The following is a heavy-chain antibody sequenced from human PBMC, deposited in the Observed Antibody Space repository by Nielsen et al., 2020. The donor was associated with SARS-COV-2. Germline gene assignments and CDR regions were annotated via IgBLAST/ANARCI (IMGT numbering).Heavy chain of an antibody. J-gene: IGHJ4*02. CDR1: GGSFSGYY. D-gene: IGHD4-17*01. CDR2: INHSGST. CDR3: ARGDYEYDY. V-gene: IGHV4-34*01. Sequence: GSLRLSCAVYGGSFSGYYWSWVRQPPGKGLEWIGEINHSGSTNYNPSLKSRVTISVDTSKNQFSLKLSSVTAADTAVYYCARGDYEYDYWGQGTLVTVSS.